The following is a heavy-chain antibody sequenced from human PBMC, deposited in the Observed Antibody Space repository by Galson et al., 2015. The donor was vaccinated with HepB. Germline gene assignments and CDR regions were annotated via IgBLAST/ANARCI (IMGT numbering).Heavy chain of an antibody. CDR3: AKGGDFWSGSYTYYFPS. V-gene: IGHV3-23*01. CDR1: GFTFSGYA. D-gene: IGHD3-3*01. Sequence: SLRLSCAASGFTFSGYAMTWVRQAPGKGLKWVSTISDSGASAYYADSVKGRFTITRDNSKDILHLQMNDLRAEDSALYYCAKGGDFWSGSYTYYFPSWGQGTLVTVSS. J-gene: IGHJ4*02. CDR2: ISDSGASA.